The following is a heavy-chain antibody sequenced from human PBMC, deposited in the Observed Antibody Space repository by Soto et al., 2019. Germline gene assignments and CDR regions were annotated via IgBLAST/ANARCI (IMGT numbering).Heavy chain of an antibody. CDR3: AGVVSPGSSGLNLDAFDI. V-gene: IGHV3-7*05. CDR2: INREGSKK. Sequence: EVQLEESGGDLVQPGGSLRLSCAASGFTLSAYWMTWVRQAPGKGLEWVANINREGSKKSYLDSVRGRFTISRDNVGNTLYLQMASQRPDDTARYYCAGVVSPGSSGLNLDAFDIWGQGTMVTVSS. J-gene: IGHJ3*02. CDR1: GFTLSAYW. D-gene: IGHD6-25*01.